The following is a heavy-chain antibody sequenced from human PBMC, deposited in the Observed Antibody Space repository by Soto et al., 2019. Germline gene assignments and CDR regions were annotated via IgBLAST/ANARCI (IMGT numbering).Heavy chain of an antibody. J-gene: IGHJ4*02. D-gene: IGHD3-10*01. CDR2: IWYDGSKK. CDR1: GFIFSNYG. CDR3: VRGGLGSYHFDH. V-gene: IGHV3-33*01. Sequence: QVQLVESGGGVVQPGRSLRLSCAASGFIFSNYGMHWVRQAPGKGLEGVAVIWYDGSKKYHADSVKGRFTISRDNAMNTLHLQMNSLRVEDTAVYCWVRGGLGSYHFDHWGQGTLVTVSS.